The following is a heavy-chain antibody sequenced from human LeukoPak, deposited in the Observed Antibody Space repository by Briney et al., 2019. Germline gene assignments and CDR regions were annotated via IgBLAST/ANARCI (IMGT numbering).Heavy chain of an antibody. V-gene: IGHV1-46*01. CDR3: ARGASSYMDV. CDR2: INPRGGST. D-gene: IGHD1-26*01. J-gene: IGHJ6*03. Sequence: ASVKVSCKASGYIFTTYYMHWLRQAPGQGPEWMGIINPRGGSTDYAQKFQGRVTMTSDTSTSTAYMELSSLRSEDTAVYYCARGASSYMDVWGKGTTVTVSS. CDR1: GYIFTTYY.